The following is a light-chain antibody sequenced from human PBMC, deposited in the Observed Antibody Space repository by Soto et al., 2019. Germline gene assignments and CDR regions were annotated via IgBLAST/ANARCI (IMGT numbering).Light chain of an antibody. CDR3: QQYVTSSPRT. CDR2: GIC. Sequence: EIVLMQSPGTLSSVPGERATLSCRASHTISSSYLAWYQQKPGQATRLLMYGICRRATGISDRFSGSGSGTDFTLTITRLEPEDFAVYYCQQYVTSSPRTFGQGTKVDIK. V-gene: IGKV3-20*01. J-gene: IGKJ1*01. CDR1: HTISSSY.